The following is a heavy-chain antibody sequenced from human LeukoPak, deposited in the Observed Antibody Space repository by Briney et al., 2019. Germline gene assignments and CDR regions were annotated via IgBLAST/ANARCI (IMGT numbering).Heavy chain of an antibody. V-gene: IGHV3-73*01. Sequence: PGGSLRLSCAASGFTFSGSAMHWVRQASGKGLEWVGRIRSKANSYATAYAASARGRFTISRDDSKNTAYLQMNSLNTEDTAVYYCTKGSAAAGSNNWFDPWGQGTLLTVSS. D-gene: IGHD6-13*01. CDR1: GFTFSGSA. CDR2: IRSKANSYAT. CDR3: TKGSAAAGSNNWFDP. J-gene: IGHJ5*02.